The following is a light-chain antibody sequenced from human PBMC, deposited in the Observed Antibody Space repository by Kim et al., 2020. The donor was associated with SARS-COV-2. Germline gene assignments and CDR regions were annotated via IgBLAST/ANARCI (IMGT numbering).Light chain of an antibody. CDR3: QQYDSLPVT. V-gene: IGKV1-33*01. J-gene: IGKJ4*01. CDR2: DAS. Sequence: DIQMTQSPSSLSASVGDRVTITCQASQDIKHYLNWYQQEPGKAPKLLIYDASNLETGVPSRFSGSGSGTDFTFTISSLQPEDIATYYCQQYDSLPVTFGGGTKLEI. CDR1: QDIKHY.